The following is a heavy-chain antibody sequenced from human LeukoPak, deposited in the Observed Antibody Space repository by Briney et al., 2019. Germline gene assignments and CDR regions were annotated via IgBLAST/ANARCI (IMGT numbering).Heavy chain of an antibody. J-gene: IGHJ3*02. Sequence: PGGSLRLSCAASGFTFSRYTVNWVRQAPGKGLEWVSSISSRGDYIYYADSVKGRFTISRDNAKSSVYLQMNSVRAEDTAVYYCARVCSNTSCWGAFDIWGQGTMVTVSS. V-gene: IGHV3-21*01. D-gene: IGHD2-2*01. CDR1: GFTFSRYT. CDR2: ISSRGDYI. CDR3: ARVCSNTSCWGAFDI.